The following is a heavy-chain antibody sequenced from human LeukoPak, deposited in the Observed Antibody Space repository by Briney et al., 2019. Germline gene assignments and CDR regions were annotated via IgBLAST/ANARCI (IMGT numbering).Heavy chain of an antibody. D-gene: IGHD2-21*01. Sequence: PSETLSLTCTVCGGSLSSGGYYWSWIRQPPGKGLEWLGYIYHSGSTYYNPSLKSRVTISVDRSKNQFSLKLSSVTAAATAVYYCARDNSVVMLGRGWFDPWGQGTLVTVSS. CDR3: ARDNSVVMLGRGWFDP. CDR1: GGSLSSGGYY. V-gene: IGHV4-30-2*01. CDR2: IYHSGST. J-gene: IGHJ5*02.